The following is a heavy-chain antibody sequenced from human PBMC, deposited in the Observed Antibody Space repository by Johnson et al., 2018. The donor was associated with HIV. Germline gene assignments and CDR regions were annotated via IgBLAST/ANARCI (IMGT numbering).Heavy chain of an antibody. J-gene: IGHJ3*02. D-gene: IGHD6-19*01. CDR3: ATIAVHGAAFDI. CDR1: GFTFSSYG. Sequence: QVQLVESGGGLVQPGGSLRLSCAASGFTFSSYGMHWVRQAPGKGLEWVAFIRYDGSNKYHADSVKGRITISRDKSKNTLYLQMNSLRPEDTAAYYCATIAVHGAAFDIWGQGTVVTVSS. V-gene: IGHV3-30*02. CDR2: IRYDGSNK.